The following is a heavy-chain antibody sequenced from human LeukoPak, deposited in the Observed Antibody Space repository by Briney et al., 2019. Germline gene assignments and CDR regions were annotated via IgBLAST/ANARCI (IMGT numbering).Heavy chain of an antibody. J-gene: IGHJ4*02. Sequence: GGSLRLSCAASGFTFDDYAMHWVRHAPGKGLEWVSLISGDGTITYYADSMKGRFTVSRDNSKNSLYLQMNSLRTEDTALYYCAKDKLRSTNYYDSSGYILDYWGRGTLVTVSS. CDR3: AKDKLRSTNYYDSSGYILDY. D-gene: IGHD3-22*01. V-gene: IGHV3-43*02. CDR2: ISGDGTIT. CDR1: GFTFDDYA.